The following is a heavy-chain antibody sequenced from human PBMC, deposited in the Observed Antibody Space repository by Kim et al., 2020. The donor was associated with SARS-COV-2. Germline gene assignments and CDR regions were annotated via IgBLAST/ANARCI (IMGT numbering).Heavy chain of an antibody. CDR3: ARGRIGWEDNDAFDI. V-gene: IGHV4-39*01. D-gene: IGHD6-19*01. CDR2: IYYSGST. CDR1: GGSISSSSYY. Sequence: SETLSLTCTVSGGSISSSSYYWGWIRQPPGKGLEGIGSIYYSGSTYYNPTLKSRVTISVDTSKNQFSLKLSSVTAADTAVYYCARGRIGWEDNDAFDIWGQGTMVTVSS. J-gene: IGHJ3*02.